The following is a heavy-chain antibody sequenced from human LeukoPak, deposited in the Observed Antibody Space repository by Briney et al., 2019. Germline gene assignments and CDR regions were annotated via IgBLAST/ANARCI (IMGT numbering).Heavy chain of an antibody. V-gene: IGHV5-51*01. CDR1: GYSFTSYW. Sequence: GEALKTSFKCPGYSFTSYWIDWVRPVPGEGLGWMGIIYPGGSENRHSASFEGQVPISADKSISTAYLQWSSLKGLETAKYYCARQERFYYDSSGKRCDIWGQGTMVTVSS. CDR3: ARQERFYYDSSGKRCDI. CDR2: IYPGGSEN. J-gene: IGHJ3*02. D-gene: IGHD3-22*01.